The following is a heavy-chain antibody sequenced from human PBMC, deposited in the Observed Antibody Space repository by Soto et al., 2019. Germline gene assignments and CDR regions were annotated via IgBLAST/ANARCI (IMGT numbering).Heavy chain of an antibody. J-gene: IGHJ4*02. V-gene: IGHV1-69*13. CDR3: ARDLYINWYYPLDS. D-gene: IGHD1-7*01. CDR2: IIPIFGKA. Sequence: SVKVSCKASGGTFRNYAFSWVRQAPGQGLEWMGGIIPIFGKANYEQRFQGRLTITADESTSTAYMELNSLRSEDTAVYFCARDLYINWYYPLDSWGQGTLVTAPQ. CDR1: GGTFRNYA.